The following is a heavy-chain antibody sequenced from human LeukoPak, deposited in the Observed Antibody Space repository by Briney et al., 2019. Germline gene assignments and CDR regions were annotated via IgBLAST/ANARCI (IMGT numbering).Heavy chain of an antibody. D-gene: IGHD1-7*01. CDR1: GGSVNSYY. V-gene: IGHV4-34*01. J-gene: IGHJ4*02. Sequence: SETLSLTCTVSGGSVNSYYWSWIRQPPGKGLEWIGEINHSGSTNYNPSLKSRVTISVDTSKNQFSLKLSSVTAADTAVYYCARLNWNFSFDYWGQGTLVAVSS. CDR2: INHSGST. CDR3: ARLNWNFSFDY.